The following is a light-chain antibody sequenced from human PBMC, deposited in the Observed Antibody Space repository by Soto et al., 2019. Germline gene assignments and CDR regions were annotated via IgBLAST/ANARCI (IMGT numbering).Light chain of an antibody. Sequence: QSVLTQPASVSWSPGQSITISCTGTSSDVGGYNYVSWYQQYPGKAPKVMIYDVTNRPSGVSNRFSGSRSGNTASLTISGLPAEDEADYYCCSFTTSSTYVFGTGTKVTVL. V-gene: IGLV2-14*01. CDR2: DVT. J-gene: IGLJ1*01. CDR3: CSFTTSSTYV. CDR1: SSDVGGYNY.